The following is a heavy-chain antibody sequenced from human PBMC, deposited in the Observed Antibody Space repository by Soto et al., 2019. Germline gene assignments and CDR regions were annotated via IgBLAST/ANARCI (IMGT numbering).Heavy chain of an antibody. CDR1: GFTVSSYC. V-gene: IGHV3-30*18. D-gene: IGHD6-13*01. Sequence: GGSLILSCAASGFTVSSYCMHWVRQAPGKGLEWVAVISYDGSNKYYADSVKGRFTISRDNSKNTLYLQMNSLRAEDTAVYYCAKDWIAAAGRAGYFDYWGQGTLVTVSS. CDR2: ISYDGSNK. J-gene: IGHJ4*02. CDR3: AKDWIAAAGRAGYFDY.